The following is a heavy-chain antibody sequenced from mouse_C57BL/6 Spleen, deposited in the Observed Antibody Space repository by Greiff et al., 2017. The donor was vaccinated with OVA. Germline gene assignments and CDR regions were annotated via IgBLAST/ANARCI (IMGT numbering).Heavy chain of an antibody. D-gene: IGHD2-5*01. CDR2: IDPSDSET. Sequence: VQLQQPGAELVRPGSSVKLSCKASGYTFTSSWMHWVKQRPIQGLEWIGNIDPSDSETHYNQKFKDKATLTVDKSSSTAYMQLSSLTSEDSAVYYCARAYYSIWYFDVWGTGTTVTVSS. J-gene: IGHJ1*03. CDR1: GYTFTSSW. V-gene: IGHV1-52*01. CDR3: ARAYYSIWYFDV.